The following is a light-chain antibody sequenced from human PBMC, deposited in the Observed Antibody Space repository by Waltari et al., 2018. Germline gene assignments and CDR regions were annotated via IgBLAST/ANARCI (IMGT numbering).Light chain of an antibody. Sequence: QSALTQPASVSGSPGQSITISCTGTSSDVGGYNYVSWYQQHPCKAPKLMIYDVSKRPSGVSTRFSGSKSGNTASLTISGLQAEDEADYYCCSYAGSLVVFGGGTKLTVL. CDR3: CSYAGSLVV. V-gene: IGLV2-23*02. J-gene: IGLJ2*01. CDR1: SSDVGGYNY. CDR2: DVS.